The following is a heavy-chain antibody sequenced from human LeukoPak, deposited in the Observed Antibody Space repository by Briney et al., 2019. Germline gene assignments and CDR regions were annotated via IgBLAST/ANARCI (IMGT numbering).Heavy chain of an antibody. CDR1: DGSISYFY. Sequence: SETLSLTCTVSDGSISYFYWSWIRQPPGKGLEWIGYIYYSGSTPYNPSLKSRVTMAVDTSKNQFSLKLSSLTAADTAVYYCARGVVTAPQTFDYWGQGTLVTVSS. J-gene: IGHJ4*02. V-gene: IGHV4-59*01. CDR2: IYYSGST. CDR3: ARGVVTAPQTFDY. D-gene: IGHD2-21*02.